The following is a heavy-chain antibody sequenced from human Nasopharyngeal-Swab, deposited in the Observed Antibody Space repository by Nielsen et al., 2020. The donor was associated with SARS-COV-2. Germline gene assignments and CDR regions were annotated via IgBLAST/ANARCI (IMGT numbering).Heavy chain of an antibody. V-gene: IGHV3-7*03. CDR2: IKQDGSEK. Sequence: GGSLRLSCAASGFTFSSYWMSWVRQAPGKGLEWVANIKQDGSEKYYVDSVKGRFTIPRDNAKNSLFLQMNSLRAEDTAVYYCATGSSRGWFFDYWGQGTLVTVSS. D-gene: IGHD6-19*01. J-gene: IGHJ4*02. CDR1: GFTFSSYW. CDR3: ATGSSRGWFFDY.